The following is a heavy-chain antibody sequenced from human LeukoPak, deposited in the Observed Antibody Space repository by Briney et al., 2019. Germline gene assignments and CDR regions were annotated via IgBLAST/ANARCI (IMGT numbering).Heavy chain of an antibody. V-gene: IGHV3-33*08. J-gene: IGHJ4*02. CDR1: GFAVDSNY. CDR2: ISYNGGYI. Sequence: GGSLRLSCAASGFAVDSNYLSWVRQAPGKGLEWVAVISYNGGYIHYEDSVKGRFTISRDDSKNTLSLQMSGLRAEDTALYYCTTEVPNGDLRFDCWGQGTLVTVSS. CDR3: TTEVPNGDLRFDC. D-gene: IGHD4-17*01.